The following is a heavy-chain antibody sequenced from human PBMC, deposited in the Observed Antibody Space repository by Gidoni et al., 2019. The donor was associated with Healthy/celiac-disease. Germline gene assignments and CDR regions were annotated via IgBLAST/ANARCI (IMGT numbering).Heavy chain of an antibody. CDR2: MYYSGST. CDR1: GGSISSSSYY. J-gene: IGHJ3*02. V-gene: IGHV4-39*01. CDR3: ARIVVVPAAIMGGAFDI. Sequence: QLQLQESGPGLVKPSETLSLTCTVSGGSISSSSYYWGWIRQPPGKGLEWIGSMYYSGSTYYNPSLKSRVTISVDTSKNQFSLKLSSVTAADTAVYYCARIVVVPAAIMGGAFDILGQGTMGTVSS. D-gene: IGHD2-2*01.